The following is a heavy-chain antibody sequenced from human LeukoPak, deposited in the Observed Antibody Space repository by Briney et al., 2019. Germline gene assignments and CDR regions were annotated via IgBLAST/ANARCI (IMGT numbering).Heavy chain of an antibody. CDR2: INHSGST. Sequence: SETLSLTCAVYGGSFSGYYWSWIRQPPGKGLEWIGEINHSGSTNYNPSLKSRVTISVDTSKNQFSLKLSSVTAADTAVYYCARDSYSYGYMDVWGKGTTVTVSS. D-gene: IGHD2-15*01. V-gene: IGHV4-34*01. CDR1: GGSFSGYY. CDR3: ARDSYSYGYMDV. J-gene: IGHJ6*03.